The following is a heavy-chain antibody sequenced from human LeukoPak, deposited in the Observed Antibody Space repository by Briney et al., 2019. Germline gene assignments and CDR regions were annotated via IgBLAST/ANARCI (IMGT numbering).Heavy chain of an antibody. Sequence: EASVKVSCKASGYTFTSYDINWVRQATGQGLEWMGWMNPNSGNTGYAQKFQGRVTMTRSTSISTAYMELSSLRSEDTAVYYCAALWPLILLGTADDAFDIWGQGTMVTVSS. CDR2: MNPNSGNT. J-gene: IGHJ3*02. CDR3: AALWPLILLGTADDAFDI. V-gene: IGHV1-8*02. CDR1: GYTFTSYD. D-gene: IGHD5-18*01.